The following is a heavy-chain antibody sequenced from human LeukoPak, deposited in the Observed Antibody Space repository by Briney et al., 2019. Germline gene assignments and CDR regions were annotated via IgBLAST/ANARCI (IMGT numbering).Heavy chain of an antibody. V-gene: IGHV3-74*01. Sequence: GSLRLSCAASGFPLNSFWMHWVRQAPGKGLVWVSDMNEYSTTIRYADSVKGRFTISRDNAKSILYLQMNNLRAEDTAMYFCARGGVNPVDHWGQGTLVTVSS. CDR1: GFPLNSFW. CDR3: ARGGVNPVDH. CDR2: MNEYSTTI. J-gene: IGHJ4*02. D-gene: IGHD1-14*01.